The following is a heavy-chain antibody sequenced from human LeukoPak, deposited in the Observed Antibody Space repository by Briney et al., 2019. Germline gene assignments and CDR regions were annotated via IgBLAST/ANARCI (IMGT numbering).Heavy chain of an antibody. Sequence: SETLSLTCTVSGGSISSYYWSWIRQPPGKGLEWIGYIYYSGSTNYNPSLKSRVTISVNTSKNQFSLKLSSVTAADTAVYYCARGEAVAGPWNLDCWGQGTLVTVSS. J-gene: IGHJ4*02. CDR3: ARGEAVAGPWNLDC. CDR2: IYYSGST. V-gene: IGHV4-59*08. D-gene: IGHD6-19*01. CDR1: GGSISSYY.